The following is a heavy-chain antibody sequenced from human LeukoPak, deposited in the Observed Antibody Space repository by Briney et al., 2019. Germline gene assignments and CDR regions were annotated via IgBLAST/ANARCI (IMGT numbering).Heavy chain of an antibody. V-gene: IGHV4-34*01. D-gene: IGHD4-17*01. CDR3: ARGPDYYGDYISWFPDAFHI. Sequence: TSETLSLTCAVSGASFSGYFWNWIRQSPEKGQEWIGEIKYDGTTNYNPSLTSRVTMSIDKATNQFHLKVTSLTAADTAVYYCARGPDYYGDYISWFPDAFHIWGQGTLVSVSP. CDR2: IKYDGTT. CDR1: GASFSGYF. J-gene: IGHJ3*02.